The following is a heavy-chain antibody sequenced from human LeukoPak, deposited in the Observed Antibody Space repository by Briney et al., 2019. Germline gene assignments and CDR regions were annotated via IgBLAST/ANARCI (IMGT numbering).Heavy chain of an antibody. Sequence: ASVKVSCKASGYTFTSYDINWVRQATGQGLEWMGWMNPNSGNTGYAQKFQGRVTMTRNTSISTAYMELSSLRFEDTAVYYCARGPSAPRLLWFGELRRLWFDPWGQGTLVTVSS. J-gene: IGHJ5*02. CDR3: ARGPSAPRLLWFGELRRLWFDP. CDR2: MNPNSGNT. V-gene: IGHV1-8*01. D-gene: IGHD3-10*01. CDR1: GYTFTSYD.